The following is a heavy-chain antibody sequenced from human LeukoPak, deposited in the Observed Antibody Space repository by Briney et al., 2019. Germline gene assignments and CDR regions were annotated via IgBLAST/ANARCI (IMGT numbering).Heavy chain of an antibody. J-gene: IGHJ6*03. CDR3: ARGERYCSSTSCYTRNYYYYYYMDV. D-gene: IGHD2-2*02. CDR1: GGSISSGSYY. Sequence: SQTLSLTCTVSGGSISSGSYYWSWIRQPAGKGLEWIGRIYTSGSTNYNPSLKSRVTISVDTSKNQFSLKLSSVTAADTAVYYCARGERYCSSTSCYTRNYYYYYYMDVWGKGTTVTVSS. CDR2: IYTSGST. V-gene: IGHV4-61*02.